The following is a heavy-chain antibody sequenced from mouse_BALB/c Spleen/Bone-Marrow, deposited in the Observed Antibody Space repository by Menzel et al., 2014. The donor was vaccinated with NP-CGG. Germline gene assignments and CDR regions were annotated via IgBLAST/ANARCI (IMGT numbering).Heavy chain of an antibody. CDR1: GFTFSSYT. V-gene: IGHV5-6-4*01. Sequence: EVQLVESGGGLVKPGGSLKLSCAASGFTFSSYTMSWVRQTPEKRLEWVATISSGGSYTYYPDSVKGQFTISRDNAKNTLYLQMSSLKSEDTAMYYCTRDLYDGYYYYAMDYWGQGTSVTVSS. J-gene: IGHJ4*01. CDR2: ISSGGSYT. CDR3: TRDLYDGYYYYAMDY. D-gene: IGHD2-3*01.